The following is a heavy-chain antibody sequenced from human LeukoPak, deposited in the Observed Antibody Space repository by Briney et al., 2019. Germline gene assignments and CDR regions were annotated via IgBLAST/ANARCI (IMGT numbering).Heavy chain of an antibody. J-gene: IGHJ6*02. CDR1: GFTFSSYG. V-gene: IGHV3-30*18. D-gene: IGHD1-26*01. Sequence: GGSLRLSCAASGFTFSSYGMHWVRQAPGKGLEWVAVISYDGSNKYYADSVKGRFTISRDNSKNTLYLQMNSLRAEDTAVYYCAKDGSFRGSYYYYGMDVWGQGTTVTVSS. CDR2: ISYDGSNK. CDR3: AKDGSFRGSYYYYGMDV.